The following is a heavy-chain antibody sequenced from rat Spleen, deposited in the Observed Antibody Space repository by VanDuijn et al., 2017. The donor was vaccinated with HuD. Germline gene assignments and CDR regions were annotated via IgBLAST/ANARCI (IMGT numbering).Heavy chain of an antibody. Sequence: EVQMVESSGGLVQPGRSLKLSCVASGFTFTNYWMYWIRQAPGKGLEWCSSINTDGGRTYYADSVKGRCTISRDNAKSIISLQMDRLRSDDTATYYCTRRHYWDTDYFDYWWQRVMVTVSS. J-gene: IGHJ2*01. D-gene: IGHD2-2*01. CDR3: TRRHYWDTDYFDY. V-gene: IGHV5-58*01. CDR2: INTDGGRT. CDR1: GFTFTNYW.